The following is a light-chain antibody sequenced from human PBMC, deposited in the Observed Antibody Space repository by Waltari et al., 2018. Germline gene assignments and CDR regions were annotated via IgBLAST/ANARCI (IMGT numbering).Light chain of an antibody. CDR3: SSFTSSVTYV. J-gene: IGLJ1*01. CDR2: EVS. Sequence: QSALTQPASVSGSPGQSITISCTGTSSDIGACKYVSWDQQHPGKAPKLIIYEVSNRPSGVSNRFSGSKSGNTASLSISGLQAEDEADYYCSSFTSSVTYVFGTGTRVTVV. V-gene: IGLV2-14*01. CDR1: SSDIGACKY.